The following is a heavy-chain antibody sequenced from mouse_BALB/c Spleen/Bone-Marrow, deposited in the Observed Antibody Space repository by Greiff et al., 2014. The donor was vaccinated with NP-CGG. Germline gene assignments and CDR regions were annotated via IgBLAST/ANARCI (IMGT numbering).Heavy chain of an antibody. V-gene: IGHV1-82*01. Sequence: VQRVESGPELVKPGASVKISCRASGYAFSSSWMNWVKQRPGQGLEWIGRIYPGDGDTNYNGNFKGKATLTADKSSSTAYMQLSSLTSVDSAVYFCARTYGSSYFVYWGQGTLVTVSA. J-gene: IGHJ3*01. D-gene: IGHD1-1*01. CDR3: ARTYGSSYFVY. CDR2: IYPGDGDT. CDR1: GYAFSSSW.